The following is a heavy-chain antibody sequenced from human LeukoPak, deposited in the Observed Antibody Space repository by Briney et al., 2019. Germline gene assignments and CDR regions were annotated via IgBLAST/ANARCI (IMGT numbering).Heavy chain of an antibody. CDR3: ARGAVAGIDY. J-gene: IGHJ4*02. D-gene: IGHD6-19*01. CDR1: GGSVSSGTYY. Sequence: PSETLSLTCTVSGGSVSSGTYYWSWIRQPPGKGLEWIGYIYYSGSTNYNPSLKSRVTISVDTSKNQFSLKLSSVTAADTAVYYCARGAVAGIDYWGQGTLVTVSS. CDR2: IYYSGST. V-gene: IGHV4-61*01.